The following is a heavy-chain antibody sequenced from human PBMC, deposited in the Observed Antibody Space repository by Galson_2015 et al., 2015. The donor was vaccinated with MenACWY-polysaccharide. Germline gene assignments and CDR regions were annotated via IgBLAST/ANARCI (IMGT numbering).Heavy chain of an antibody. CDR1: GYTFTSRD. V-gene: IGHV1-8*01. Sequence: SVKVSCKASGYTFTSRDINWVRQAAGQGLEWMGWTTASSGNAVYAQKFQDRVTLTRDTSTSTVYMELSSLRSEDTGVYYCATGAGVVGDPWGQGTPVTVSS. D-gene: IGHD2-15*01. J-gene: IGHJ5*02. CDR3: ATGAGVVGDP. CDR2: TTASSGNA.